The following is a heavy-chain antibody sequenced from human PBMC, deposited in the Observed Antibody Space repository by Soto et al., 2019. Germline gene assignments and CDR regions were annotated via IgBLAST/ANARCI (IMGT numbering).Heavy chain of an antibody. CDR3: ARAWGELLYYGMDV. Sequence: ASVTVSCKASGYTFTSYAMHWVRQAPGQRLEWMGWINAGNGNTKYSQKFQGRVTITRDTSASTAYMELSSLRSEDTAVYYCARAWGELLYYGMDVWGQGTTVTVSS. D-gene: IGHD1-26*01. V-gene: IGHV1-3*01. CDR2: INAGNGNT. J-gene: IGHJ6*02. CDR1: GYTFTSYA.